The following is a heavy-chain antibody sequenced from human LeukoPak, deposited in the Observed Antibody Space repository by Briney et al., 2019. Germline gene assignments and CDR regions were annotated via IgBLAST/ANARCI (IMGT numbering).Heavy chain of an antibody. CDR1: GYTFTSYG. J-gene: IGHJ4*02. Sequence: ASVEVSCKASGYTFTSYGISWVRQAPGQGLEWMGWISAYNGNTNYAQKLQGRVTMTTDTSTSTAYMELRSLRSDDTAVYYCARGQVVVAATPVPFDYWGQGTLVTVSS. V-gene: IGHV1-18*01. D-gene: IGHD2-15*01. CDR3: ARGQVVVAATPVPFDY. CDR2: ISAYNGNT.